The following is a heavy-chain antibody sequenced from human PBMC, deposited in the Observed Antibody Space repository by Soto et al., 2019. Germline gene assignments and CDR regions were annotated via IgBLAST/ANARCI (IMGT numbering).Heavy chain of an antibody. V-gene: IGHV3-74*01. J-gene: IGHJ6*03. CDR2: INSDGSST. CDR3: ARTERPGYMDV. CDR1: GFTFSSYW. Sequence: GSLRLSCAASGFTFSSYWMHWVRQAPGKGPVWVSRINSDGSSTSYADSVKGRFTISRDNAKNTLYLQMNSLRAEDTAVYYCARTERPGYMDVWGKGTTVTVSS. D-gene: IGHD3-10*01.